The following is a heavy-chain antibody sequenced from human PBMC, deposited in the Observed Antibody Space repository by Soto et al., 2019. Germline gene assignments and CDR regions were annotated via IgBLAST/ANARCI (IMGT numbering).Heavy chain of an antibody. V-gene: IGHV5-10-1*01. Sequence: PGESLKLSCKGSGYSFTSYWISWVRQMPGKGLEWMGRIDPSDSYTNYSPSFQGHVTISADKSISTAYLQWSSLKASDTAMYYCARTVATINYYGMDVWGQGTTVTVSS. CDR2: IDPSDSYT. CDR3: ARTVATINYYGMDV. J-gene: IGHJ6*02. CDR1: GYSFTSYW. D-gene: IGHD5-12*01.